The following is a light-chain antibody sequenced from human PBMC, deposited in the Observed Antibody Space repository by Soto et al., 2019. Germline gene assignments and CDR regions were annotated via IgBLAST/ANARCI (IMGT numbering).Light chain of an antibody. Sequence: NFMLTQSHSVSESPGKTVTISCTRSSGSIASNFVQWYQQRPGSSPTTVIYEDNQRPSGVPARFSGSIDRSSNSASLTISGLMTEDEADYYCQSYDSSNPWVFGGGTKLTVL. CDR3: QSYDSSNPWV. CDR2: EDN. J-gene: IGLJ3*02. CDR1: SGSIASNF. V-gene: IGLV6-57*01.